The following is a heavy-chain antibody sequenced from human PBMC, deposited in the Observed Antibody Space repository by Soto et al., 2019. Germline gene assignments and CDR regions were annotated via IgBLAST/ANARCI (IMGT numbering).Heavy chain of an antibody. CDR1: GGSVTSDEDY. V-gene: IGHV4-30-4*01. J-gene: IGHJ4*02. D-gene: IGHD6-13*01. CDR2: ISNSGST. Sequence: SETLSLTCTVSGGSVTSDEDYWSWIRQSPGKGLEWIGYISNSGSTGYNPSLKTRLSMSVDKAKNQFSLRLTSVTAADTAVYYCARQSTGYSVEVDYWGQGTLVTVSS. CDR3: ARQSTGYSVEVDY.